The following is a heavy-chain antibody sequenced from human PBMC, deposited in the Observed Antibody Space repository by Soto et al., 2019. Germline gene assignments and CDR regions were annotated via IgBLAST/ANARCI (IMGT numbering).Heavy chain of an antibody. CDR3: ARVRESIVATINYYYYYMDV. CDR1: GYTFTSYD. J-gene: IGHJ6*03. Sequence: GASVKVSCKASGYTFTSYDINWVRQATGQGLEWMGWMNPNSGNTGYAQKFQGRVTMTRNTSISTAYMELRSLRFDDTAVYYCARVRESIVATINYYYYYMDVWGKGTTVTVSS. V-gene: IGHV1-8*01. D-gene: IGHD5-12*01. CDR2: MNPNSGNT.